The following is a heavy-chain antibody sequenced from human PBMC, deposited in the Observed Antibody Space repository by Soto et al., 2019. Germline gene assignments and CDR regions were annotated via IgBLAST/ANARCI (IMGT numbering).Heavy chain of an antibody. CDR3: ATHHQARDYYGSGSFPYYFDY. Sequence: ASVKVSCKVSGYTLTELSMHWVRQAPGKGLEWMGGFDPEDGETIYAQKFQGRVTMTEDTSTDTAYMELSSLRSEDTAVYYCATHHQARDYYGSGSFPYYFDYWGQGTLVTVSS. CDR1: GYTLTELS. V-gene: IGHV1-24*01. CDR2: FDPEDGET. J-gene: IGHJ4*02. D-gene: IGHD3-10*01.